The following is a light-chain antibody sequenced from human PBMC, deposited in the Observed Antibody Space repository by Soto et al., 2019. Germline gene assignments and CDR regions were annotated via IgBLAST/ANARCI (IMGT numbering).Light chain of an antibody. J-gene: IGLJ3*02. V-gene: IGLV2-23*01. CDR3: CSYAGNRIFV. Sequence: QSALTQPASVSGFPGQSITISCIGTSSDVGAYDLVSWYQQHPGTAPRLIIYEDLRRPSGIDSRFSGSKSGNTASLTISGLRAEYEGNYHCCSYAGNRIFVFGGGTKLTVL. CDR1: SSDVGAYDL. CDR2: EDL.